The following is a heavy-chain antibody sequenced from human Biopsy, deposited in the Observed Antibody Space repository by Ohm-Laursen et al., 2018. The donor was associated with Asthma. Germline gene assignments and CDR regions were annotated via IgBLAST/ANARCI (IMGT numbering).Heavy chain of an antibody. CDR1: GASITSSAYY. D-gene: IGHD2-2*01. CDR2: MYNGETT. V-gene: IGHV4-39*01. CDR3: ARHDHRWDTYADF. J-gene: IGHJ4*02. Sequence: PSETLSLTCTVSGASITSSAYYWGWIRQPPGKGLEWIGSMYNGETTYYSPSLKSRVTISVDTSKNQFSLILSSVTAADTAVYYCARHDHRWDTYADFWGQGTLVTVSS.